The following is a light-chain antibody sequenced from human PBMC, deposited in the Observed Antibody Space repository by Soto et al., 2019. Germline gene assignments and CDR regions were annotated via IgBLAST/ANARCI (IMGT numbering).Light chain of an antibody. CDR2: AAS. J-gene: IGKJ1*01. CDR1: ETVDRY. Sequence: DIQVTQSPSSLSSSVGDRVTITCRASETVDRYVNWYQQIPGKAPSLLISAASTLQSGVPSRFSGSGSVTTFTLNIDSIQPEDFAMYYCQQTYSTPPTFGQGTKVE. CDR3: QQTYSTPPT. V-gene: IGKV1-39*01.